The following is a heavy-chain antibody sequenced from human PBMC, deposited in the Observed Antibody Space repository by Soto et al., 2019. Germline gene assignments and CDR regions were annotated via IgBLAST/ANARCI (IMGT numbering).Heavy chain of an antibody. D-gene: IGHD1-1*01. J-gene: IGHJ6*02. V-gene: IGHV4-30-4*01. Sequence: SETLSLTCTVSGGSISSGDYYWSWIRQPPGKGLEWIGYIYYSGSTYYNPSLKSRVTISVDTSKNQFSLKLSSVTAADTAVCYCLGERTGMDVWGQGTTVTVSS. CDR1: GGSISSGDYY. CDR2: IYYSGST. CDR3: LGERTGMDV.